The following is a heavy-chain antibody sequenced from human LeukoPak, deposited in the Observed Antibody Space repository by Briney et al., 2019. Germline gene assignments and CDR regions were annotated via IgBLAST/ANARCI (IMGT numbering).Heavy chain of an antibody. CDR3: ARDQAGWGYFDY. V-gene: IGHV1-3*01. Sequence: ASVKVSCKASGFTFTSYAVLWVRQAPGQRLEWMGWINAGNGNTKYSQKFQGRVTITRDTSASTAYMELSSLRSEDTAVYYCARDQAGWGYFDYWGQGTLVTVSS. CDR2: INAGNGNT. J-gene: IGHJ4*02. D-gene: IGHD1-26*01. CDR1: GFTFTSYA.